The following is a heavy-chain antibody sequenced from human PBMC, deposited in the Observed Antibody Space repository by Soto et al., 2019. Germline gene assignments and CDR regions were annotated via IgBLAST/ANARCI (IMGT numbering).Heavy chain of an antibody. CDR3: ARAGGFLEWLPRYYYYYGMDV. Sequence: GASVKVSCKASGYTFTSYDINWVRQATGQGLEWMGWMNPNSGNTGYAQKFQGRVTMTRNTSISTAYMELSSLRSEDTAVYYCARAGGFLEWLPRYYYYYGMDVWGQGTTVTVSS. CDR2: MNPNSGNT. CDR1: GYTFTSYD. J-gene: IGHJ6*02. V-gene: IGHV1-8*01. D-gene: IGHD3-3*01.